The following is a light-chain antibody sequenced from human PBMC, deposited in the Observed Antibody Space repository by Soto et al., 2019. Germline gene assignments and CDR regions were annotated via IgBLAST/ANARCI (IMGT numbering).Light chain of an antibody. V-gene: IGKV3-15*01. J-gene: IGKJ1*01. CDR3: QKYNQWPWT. CDR1: QSLGTS. CDR2: EAS. Sequence: EVVMTQSPATLSVSPGERVVLSCRASQSLGTSLAWYHRKPGQAPRLLLYEASIRATGIPARFSGDGPGTEFTLTISSLQSEDFGIYYCQKYNQWPWTFGPGTKVDIK.